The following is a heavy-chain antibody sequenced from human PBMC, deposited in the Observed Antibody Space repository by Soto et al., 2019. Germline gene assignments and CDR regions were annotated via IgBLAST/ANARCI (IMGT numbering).Heavy chain of an antibody. CDR3: VRDARGGGLLLGDC. Sequence: EVQLVESGGGLAQSGGSLRLSCAASGFMFNDYEMNWVRQAPGKGLEWVSYISEGGTTTHYTDSVKGRFTISRDNAKESLYLQMNSLTPEDTATYFGVRDARGGGLLLGDCWGQVVVVSVSS. D-gene: IGHD3-16*01. CDR2: ISEGGTTT. V-gene: IGHV3-48*03. CDR1: GFMFNDYE. J-gene: IGHJ4*02.